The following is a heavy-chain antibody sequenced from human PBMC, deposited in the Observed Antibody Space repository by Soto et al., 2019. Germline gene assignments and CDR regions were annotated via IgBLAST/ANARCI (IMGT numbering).Heavy chain of an antibody. J-gene: IGHJ5*02. CDR2: TYYRSKWYN. Sequence: QVQLQQSGPGLVKPSQTLSLTCAISGDSVSSNSAAWNWTRQSPSRGLEWLGRTYYRSKWYNDYAVSVKSRITINPDTSKNQFSLQLNSVTPEDTAVYYCARDRHSSSSPQDVWFDPWGQGTLVTVSS. CDR1: GDSVSSNSAA. CDR3: ARDRHSSSSPQDVWFDP. D-gene: IGHD6-6*01. V-gene: IGHV6-1*01.